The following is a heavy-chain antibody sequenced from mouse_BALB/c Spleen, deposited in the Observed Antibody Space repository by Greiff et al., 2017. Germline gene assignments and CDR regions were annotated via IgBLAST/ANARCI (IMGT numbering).Heavy chain of an antibody. V-gene: IGHV1-5*01. Sequence: EVQLQQSGTVLARPGASVKMSCKASGYSFTSYWMHWVKQRPGQGLEWIGAIYPGNSDTSYNQKFKGKAKLTAVTSASTAYMELSSLTNEDSAVYYCTRAHSRYGYAMDYWGQGTSVTVSS. CDR2: IYPGNSDT. CDR3: TRAHSRYGYAMDY. D-gene: IGHD2-14*01. J-gene: IGHJ4*01. CDR1: GYSFTSYW.